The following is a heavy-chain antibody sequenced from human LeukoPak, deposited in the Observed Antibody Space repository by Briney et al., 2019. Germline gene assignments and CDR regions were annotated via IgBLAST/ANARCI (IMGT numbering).Heavy chain of an antibody. J-gene: IGHJ6*02. V-gene: IGHV1-18*01. CDR3: ARDLGWRHYYYYGMDV. CDR1: GYTFTSYG. Sequence: GASVKVSCKASGYTFTSYGISWVRQAPGQGLEWMGWISAYNGNTNYAQKLQGRVTMTTDTSTSTAYMELRSLRSDDTAVYYCARDLGWRHYYYYGMDVWGQGTTVTVPS. CDR2: ISAYNGNT. D-gene: IGHD2-15*01.